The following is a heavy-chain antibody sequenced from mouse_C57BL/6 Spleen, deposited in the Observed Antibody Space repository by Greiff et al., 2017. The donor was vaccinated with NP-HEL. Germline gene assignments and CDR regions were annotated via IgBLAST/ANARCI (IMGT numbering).Heavy chain of an antibody. J-gene: IGHJ3*01. V-gene: IGHV1-81*01. CDR1: GYTFTSYG. CDR3: ASRGNYNFAY. D-gene: IGHD2-1*01. Sequence: QVQLQQSGAELARPGASVKLSCKASGYTFTSYGISWVKQRTGQGLEWIGEIYPRSGNTYYNEKFKGKATLTADKSSSTAYMQLRSLTSEDSAVYFCASRGNYNFAYWGQGTLVTVSA. CDR2: IYPRSGNT.